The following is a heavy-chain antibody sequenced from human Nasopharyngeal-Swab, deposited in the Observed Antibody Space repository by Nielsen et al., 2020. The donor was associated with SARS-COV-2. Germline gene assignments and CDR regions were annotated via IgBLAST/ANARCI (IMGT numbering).Heavy chain of an antibody. J-gene: IGHJ6*02. Sequence: KVSCKGSGYSFTSYWIGWVRQMPGKGLEWMGIIYPGDSDTRYSPCFQGQVTISADKSISTAYLQWSSLKASDTAMYYCARPQNYGYYGMDVWGQGTTVTVSS. CDR3: ARPQNYGYYGMDV. V-gene: IGHV5-51*01. CDR1: GYSFTSYW. CDR2: IYPGDSDT.